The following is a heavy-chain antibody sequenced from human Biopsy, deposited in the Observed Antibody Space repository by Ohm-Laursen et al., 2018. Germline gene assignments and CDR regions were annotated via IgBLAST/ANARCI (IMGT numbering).Heavy chain of an antibody. Sequence: TLSLTCTVSGGFFKGHYWTWIRQPPGKGLEWIGHIAHAGYTRYKSSLKSRVTISLDTSRKHFSLRLTYFAAADTAVYYCAQGSNEYGGLYFPLWGQGTLVTVSS. CDR1: GGFFKGHY. J-gene: IGHJ4*02. D-gene: IGHD4-23*01. CDR3: AQGSNEYGGLYFPL. CDR2: IAHAGYT. V-gene: IGHV4-59*08.